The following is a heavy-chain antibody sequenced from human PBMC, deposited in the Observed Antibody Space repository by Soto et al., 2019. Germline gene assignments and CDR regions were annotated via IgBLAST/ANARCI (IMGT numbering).Heavy chain of an antibody. V-gene: IGHV3-48*02. Sequence: VGFLRLSCASSGFTFSSCSMNWVRQAPGKGLEWVSFISGSGDTKYYADSVKGRFTISRDNAKNSLYLQMSSLRDEDTAVYYCAKYCSSDVCFDYWGQGTLVTVSS. CDR1: GFTFSSCS. CDR2: ISGSGDTK. CDR3: AKYCSSDVCFDY. J-gene: IGHJ4*02. D-gene: IGHD2-8*01.